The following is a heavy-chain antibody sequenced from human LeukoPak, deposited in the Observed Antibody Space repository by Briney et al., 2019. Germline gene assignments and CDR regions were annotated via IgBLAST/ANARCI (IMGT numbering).Heavy chain of an antibody. CDR3: ARSSGSNAFDI. CDR1: GGSISGRRYY. J-gene: IGHJ3*02. D-gene: IGHD3-10*01. V-gene: IGHV4-39*07. CDR2: IHYDGAT. Sequence: SETLSLTCSVSGGSISGRRYYWGWIRQPPGRGLEWIGSIHYDGATYYNPSLKSRVTMSVDTSKNQVSLKLRSGTAADTAVYYCARSSGSNAFDIWGQGTMVTVSS.